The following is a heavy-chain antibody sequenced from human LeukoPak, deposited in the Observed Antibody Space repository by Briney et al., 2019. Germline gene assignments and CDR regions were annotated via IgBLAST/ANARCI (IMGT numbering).Heavy chain of an antibody. D-gene: IGHD6-25*01. CDR2: INPNSGGT. Sequence: ASVKVSCKASGYTFTGYYMHWVRQAPGQGLEWMGWINPNSGGTNYAQKFQGRVTMTRDTSISTAYMELSRLRSDDTAVYYCARERTPGSGYGVDYWGQGTVVTVSS. J-gene: IGHJ4*02. V-gene: IGHV1-2*02. CDR1: GYTFTGYY. CDR3: ARERTPGSGYGVDY.